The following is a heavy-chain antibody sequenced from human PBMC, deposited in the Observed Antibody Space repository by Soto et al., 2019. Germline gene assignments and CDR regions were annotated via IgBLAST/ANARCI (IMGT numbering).Heavy chain of an antibody. CDR3: ARRGIGEAFDI. V-gene: IGHV5-51*01. J-gene: IGHJ3*02. CDR2: IYPGDSDT. CDR1: GYSFAFYW. D-gene: IGHD3-10*01. Sequence: GESLKISCKGSGYSFAFYWIGWVRQMPGKGLEWMGIIYPGDSDTRYSPSFQGQVTISADKTISTAYLQWSSLKASDTALYYCARRGIGEAFDIWGQGTMVTVSS.